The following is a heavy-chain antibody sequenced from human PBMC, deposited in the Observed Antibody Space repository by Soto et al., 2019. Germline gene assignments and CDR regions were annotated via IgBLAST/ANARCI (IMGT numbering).Heavy chain of an antibody. CDR3: ARGPARTYDFWSGYAEPYYGMDV. V-gene: IGHV1-46*01. D-gene: IGHD3-3*01. J-gene: IGHJ6*02. CDR2: INPSGGST. Sequence: GASVKVSCKASGYTFTSYYMHWVRQAPGQGLEWMGIINPSGGSTSYAQKFQGRVTMTRDTSTSTVYMELSSLRSEDTAVYYCARGPARTYDFWSGYAEPYYGMDVWGQGTTVTVSS. CDR1: GYTFTSYY.